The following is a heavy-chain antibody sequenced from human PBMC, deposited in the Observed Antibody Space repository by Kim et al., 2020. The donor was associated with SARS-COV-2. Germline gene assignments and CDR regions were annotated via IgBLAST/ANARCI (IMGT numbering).Heavy chain of an antibody. D-gene: IGHD2-8*01. CDR3: AKESDCTNGVCYFDY. Sequence: DSVKCRFTISRDNSKNKLYLQMNSLSAEDSAVYYCAKESDCTNGVCYFDYWGQGTLVTVSS. V-gene: IGHV3-30*02. J-gene: IGHJ4*02.